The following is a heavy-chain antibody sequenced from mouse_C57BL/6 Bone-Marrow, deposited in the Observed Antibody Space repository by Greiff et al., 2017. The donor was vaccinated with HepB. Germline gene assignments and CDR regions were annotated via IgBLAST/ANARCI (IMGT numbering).Heavy chain of an antibody. CDR1: GYTFTSYW. V-gene: IGHV1-55*01. CDR3: ARTTDRY. D-gene: IGHD2-14*01. Sequence: QVHVKQPGADLVKPGASVKMSCTASGYTFTSYWITWVKQRPGQGLEWIGGIYPGSGSTNYQEKFKSKSTMTVDTSSSTGYMQLSRLTSEDSAVYYCARTTDRYWGQGTTLTVSA. J-gene: IGHJ2*01. CDR2: IYPGSGST.